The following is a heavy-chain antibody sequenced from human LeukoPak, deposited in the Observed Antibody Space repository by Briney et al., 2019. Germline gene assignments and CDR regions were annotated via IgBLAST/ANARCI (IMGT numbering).Heavy chain of an antibody. V-gene: IGHV1-69*04. CDR2: IITTLGIA. CDR3: AREYPRAFDI. D-gene: IGHD2-2*02. CDR1: GGTFSTYT. Sequence: SVRVSCKASGGTFSTYTMIWVRQAPGQGLEWMGRIITTLGIANYAQKFQGRVTITADKSTSTAYMELSSLRSEDTAMYFCAREYPRAFDIWGQGTMVTVSS. J-gene: IGHJ3*02.